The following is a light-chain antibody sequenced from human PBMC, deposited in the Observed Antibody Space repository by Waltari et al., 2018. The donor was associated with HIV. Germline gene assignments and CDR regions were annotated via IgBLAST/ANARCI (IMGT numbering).Light chain of an antibody. Sequence: SYELTQAPSVSVSPGQTATITCSGDALSRHFVFWYQQTSGQAPRMIIFKDTERPSGIPARFSASTSGSTSTLTISGVQAEDEADYYCQSGHNSDSIFGGGTKLTVL. V-gene: IGLV3-25*03. CDR3: QSGHNSDSI. CDR1: ALSRHF. J-gene: IGLJ2*01. CDR2: KDT.